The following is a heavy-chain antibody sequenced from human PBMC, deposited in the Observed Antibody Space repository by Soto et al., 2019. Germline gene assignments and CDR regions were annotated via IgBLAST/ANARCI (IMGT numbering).Heavy chain of an antibody. Sequence: GGSLRLSCAASGFTFSSYSMNWVRQAPGQGLEWVSSISSSSSYIYYADSVQGRFTISRDNAKNSLYLQMISLRAEDTAVYYCARDPQYYYGSGPFWGQGTLVTVSS. D-gene: IGHD3-10*01. CDR2: ISSSSSYI. CDR3: ARDPQYYYGSGPF. V-gene: IGHV3-21*01. J-gene: IGHJ4*02. CDR1: GFTFSSYS.